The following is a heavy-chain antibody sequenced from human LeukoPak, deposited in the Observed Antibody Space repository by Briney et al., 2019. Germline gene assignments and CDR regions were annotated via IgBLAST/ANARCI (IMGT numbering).Heavy chain of an antibody. CDR3: AREGGFVLTVHGTSSLGELNSDFDY. Sequence: PGGSLRLSCAASGFTFSNYAMSWVRQAPGKGLEWVSVINGGGGSTYYADSVKGRFTISRDNSKNTLYLQMNSLRAEDTAVYYCAREGGFVLTVHGTSSLGELNSDFDYWGQGTLVTVSS. CDR1: GFTFSNYA. CDR2: INGGGGST. V-gene: IGHV3-23*01. D-gene: IGHD2-8*01. J-gene: IGHJ4*02.